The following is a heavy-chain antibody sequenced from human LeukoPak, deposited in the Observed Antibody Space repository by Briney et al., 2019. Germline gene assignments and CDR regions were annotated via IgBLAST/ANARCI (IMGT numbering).Heavy chain of an antibody. V-gene: IGHV3-74*01. CDR1: GFTFSNYW. CDR3: AKPIAAFYYYYMDV. J-gene: IGHJ6*03. Sequence: GGSLRLSCAASGFTFSNYWMHWVRQAPGKGLVWVSRINSDGINTSYADSVKGRFTISRDNSKNTLYLQMNSLRAEDTAVYYCAKPIAAFYYYYMDVWGKGTTVTVSS. CDR2: INSDGINT. D-gene: IGHD6-13*01.